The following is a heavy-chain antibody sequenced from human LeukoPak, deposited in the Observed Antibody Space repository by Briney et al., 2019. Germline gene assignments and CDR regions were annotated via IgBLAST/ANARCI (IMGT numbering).Heavy chain of an antibody. CDR2: IIPIFGTA. CDR3: ARAVGLGVVVVITAFHPLDP. V-gene: IGHV1-69*13. Sequence: GASVKVSCKASGGTFSSNAISWVRQAPGQGLEWMGGIIPIFGTANYAQKFQGRVTITADESTSTAYMELSSLRSEDTAVYYCARAVGLGVVVVITAFHPLDPWGQGTLVTVSS. CDR1: GGTFSSNA. D-gene: IGHD3-22*01. J-gene: IGHJ5*02.